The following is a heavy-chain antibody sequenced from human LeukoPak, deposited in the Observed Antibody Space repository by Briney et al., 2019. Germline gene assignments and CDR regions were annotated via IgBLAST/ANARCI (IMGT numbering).Heavy chain of an antibody. D-gene: IGHD4/OR15-4a*01. CDR2: IKQDGNEK. CDR1: GFTFRTYW. CDR3: ARDTLGEGEDANYAVYYFDY. J-gene: IGHJ4*02. Sequence: GGSLRLSCAASGFTFRTYWMSWVRQAPGKGLAWVANIKQDGNEKYYVDSVKGRFTISRDNAKNSLDLQMNSLRAEDTAVYYCARDTLGEGEDANYAVYYFDYWGQGTPVTVSS. V-gene: IGHV3-7*01.